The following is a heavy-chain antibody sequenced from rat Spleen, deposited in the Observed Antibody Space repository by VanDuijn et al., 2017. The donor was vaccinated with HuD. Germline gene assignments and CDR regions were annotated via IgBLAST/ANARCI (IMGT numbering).Heavy chain of an antibody. D-gene: IGHD1-4*01. Sequence: EVQLVESGGGLVQPGNSLKLSCAASGFTFSDYAMAWVRQSPKKGLEWVATIIYDGSSTYYRDSVKGRFTISRDNAKSTLYLQMDSLRSEDTATYYCATPNRGYWGQGVMVTVSS. CDR1: GFTFSDYA. CDR2: IIYDGSST. J-gene: IGHJ2*01. V-gene: IGHV5S10*01. CDR3: ATPNRGY.